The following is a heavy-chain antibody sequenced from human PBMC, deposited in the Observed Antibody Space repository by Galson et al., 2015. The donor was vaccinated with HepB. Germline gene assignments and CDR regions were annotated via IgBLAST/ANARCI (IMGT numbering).Heavy chain of an antibody. D-gene: IGHD2-2*01. V-gene: IGHV6-1*01. J-gene: IGHJ4*02. CDR2: TYYRSKWYN. CDR3: ARGGESVVPAAMLLY. CDR1: GDSVSSNSAA. Sequence: CAISGDSVSSNSAAWNWIRQSPSRGLEWLGRTYYRSKWYNDYAVSVKSRITINPDTSKNQFSLQLNSVTPEDTAVYYCARGGESVVPAAMLLYWGQGTLVTVSS.